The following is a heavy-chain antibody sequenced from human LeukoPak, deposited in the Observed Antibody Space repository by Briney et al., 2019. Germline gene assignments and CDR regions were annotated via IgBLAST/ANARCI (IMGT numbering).Heavy chain of an antibody. CDR1: GFTFSNYA. Sequence: GGSLTLSSAASGFTFSNYAMVWVRQAPGKGLSWVSAMTSDGRTFYADSVRGRVTISRDNSKNTLYLQMNSLGAEDTAEYFCANVGVAAASPPFYLDVWGKRTTVTVSS. CDR2: MTSDGRT. D-gene: IGHD2-2*01. CDR3: ANVGVAAASPPFYLDV. V-gene: IGHV3-23*01. J-gene: IGHJ6*03.